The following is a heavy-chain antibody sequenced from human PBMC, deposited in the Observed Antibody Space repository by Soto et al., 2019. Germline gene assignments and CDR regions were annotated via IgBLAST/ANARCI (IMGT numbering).Heavy chain of an antibody. J-gene: IGHJ4*02. CDR1: GFTFSSYG. CDR2: ISYDGSNK. Sequence: PGGSLRLSCAASGFTFSSYGMHWVRQAPGKGLEWVAVISYDGSNKYYADSVKGRFTISRDNSKNTLYLQMNSLRAEDTAVYYCAKEGKTTDFDYWGQGTLVTVSS. CDR3: AKEGKTTDFDY. V-gene: IGHV3-30*18. D-gene: IGHD4-4*01.